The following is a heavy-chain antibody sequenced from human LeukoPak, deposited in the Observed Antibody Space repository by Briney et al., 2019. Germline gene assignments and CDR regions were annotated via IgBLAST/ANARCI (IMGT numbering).Heavy chain of an antibody. CDR3: ARDPTTVVTPPYYFDF. Sequence: SETLSLTCAVHGGSFSGYHWNWIRQFPGKGLEWIGEINDRGHTNYNPSLESRVTISVDTSKKQFSLKLSSVAAADTAVYYCARDPTTVVTPPYYFDFWGQGTLVTVSS. CDR2: INDRGHT. J-gene: IGHJ4*02. V-gene: IGHV4-34*01. CDR1: GGSFSGYH. D-gene: IGHD4-23*01.